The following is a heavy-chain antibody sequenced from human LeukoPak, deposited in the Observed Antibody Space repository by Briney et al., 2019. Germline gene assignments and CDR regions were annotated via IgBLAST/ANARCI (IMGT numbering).Heavy chain of an antibody. CDR2: IYYSGST. J-gene: IGHJ4*02. CDR3: ARDSSPYDSSGYSLDY. Sequence: SETLSLTCTVSGGSISSSSYYWGWIRQPPGKGLEWIGSIYYSGSTNYNPSLKSRFTISVDTSKNQFSLKLSSVTAADTAVYYCARDSSPYDSSGYSLDYWGQGTLVTVSS. D-gene: IGHD3-22*01. CDR1: GGSISSSSYY. V-gene: IGHV4-39*07.